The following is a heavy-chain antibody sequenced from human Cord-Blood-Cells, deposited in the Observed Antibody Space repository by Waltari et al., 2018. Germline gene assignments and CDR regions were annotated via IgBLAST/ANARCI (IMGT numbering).Heavy chain of an antibody. Sequence: QLQLQESGPGLVKPSETLSLTCTVSGGSISSSSYYWGWIRQPPGKGLEWIGSIYYSGSTYYNPSLESRVTISVDTSKNQFSLKLSSVTAADTAVYYCARRRVGRALDYWGQGTLVTVSS. D-gene: IGHD3-10*01. CDR1: GGSISSSSYY. CDR2: IYYSGST. CDR3: ARRRVGRALDY. J-gene: IGHJ4*02. V-gene: IGHV4-39*07.